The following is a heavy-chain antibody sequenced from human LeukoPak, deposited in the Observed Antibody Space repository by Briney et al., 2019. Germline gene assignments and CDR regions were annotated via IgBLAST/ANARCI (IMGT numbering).Heavy chain of an antibody. CDR2: ISGSGGST. CDR1: GFTFSSYA. J-gene: IGHJ4*02. Sequence: QPGGSLRLSCAASGFTFSSYAMSWVRQAPGKGLEWVSAISGSGGSTYYADSVKGRFTISRDNSKNTLYLQMNSLRAEDTAVYYCAKFPHLTYLFISCSGGSCYSDYWGQGTLVTVSS. D-gene: IGHD2-15*01. CDR3: AKFPHLTYLFISCSGGSCYSDY. V-gene: IGHV3-23*01.